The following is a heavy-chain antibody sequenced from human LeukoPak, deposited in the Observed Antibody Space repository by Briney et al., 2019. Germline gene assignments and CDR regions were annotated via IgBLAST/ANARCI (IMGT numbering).Heavy chain of an antibody. CDR3: AKAPPYKHYFDY. CDR1: GYSFSSYN. V-gene: IGHV1-8*01. D-gene: IGHD1-1*01. CDR2: MSPNSGQT. Sequence: GASVKVSCQASGYSFSSYNIHWVRQATGLGLEWMGWMSPNSGQTGYAQRFQGSVTMTRDTSISTAYMELSSLRSEDTAVYYCAKAPPYKHYFDYWGQGTLVTVSS. J-gene: IGHJ4*02.